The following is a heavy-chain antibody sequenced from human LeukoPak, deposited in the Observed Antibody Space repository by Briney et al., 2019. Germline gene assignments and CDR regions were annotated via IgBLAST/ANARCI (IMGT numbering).Heavy chain of an antibody. V-gene: IGHV3-64D*09. CDR1: GFTFSRYA. CDR2: INDNGGRT. Sequence: GGSLRLSCSASGFTFSRYAMHCVRQAPGKGLEYVSGINDNGGRTHYGDSVKGRFSISRDNSKNTLHLQMSTLRAEDTALYYCVKDVGGSYAFDYWGQGILVTAAS. CDR3: VKDVGGSYAFDY. D-gene: IGHD1-26*01. J-gene: IGHJ4*02.